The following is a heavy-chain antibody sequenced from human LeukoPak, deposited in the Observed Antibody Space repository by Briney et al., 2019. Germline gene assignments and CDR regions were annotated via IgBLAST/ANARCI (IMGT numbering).Heavy chain of an antibody. CDR1: GYTFTSYG. Sequence: ASVKVSCKASGYTFTSYGISWARQAPGQGLEWMGWISGYNGKTKNAQKFQGRVTITTDTSTTTAYMELRSLRSEDTAVYYCARADSGGYYVAYWYWGQGSLVTVSS. CDR3: ARADSGGYYVAYWY. V-gene: IGHV1-18*01. J-gene: IGHJ4*02. D-gene: IGHD3-22*01. CDR2: ISGYNGKT.